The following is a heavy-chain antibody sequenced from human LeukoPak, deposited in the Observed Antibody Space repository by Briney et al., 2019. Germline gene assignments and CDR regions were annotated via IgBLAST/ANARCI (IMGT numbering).Heavy chain of an antibody. CDR2: ISAYNGNT. CDR1: GYTFTSYG. Sequence: ASVKVSCKTSGYTFTSYGISCVRQAPGQGLEWMGWISAYNGNTNYAQKVQGRVTMTTDTSTSTAYMELRSLRSDDTAVYYCARGLQENLAWLTAFSAFDIWGQGKMVTVSS. D-gene: IGHD6-19*01. CDR3: ARGLQENLAWLTAFSAFDI. V-gene: IGHV1-18*01. J-gene: IGHJ3*02.